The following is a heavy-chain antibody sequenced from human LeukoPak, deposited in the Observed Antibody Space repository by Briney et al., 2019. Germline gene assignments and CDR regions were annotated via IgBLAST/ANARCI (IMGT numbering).Heavy chain of an antibody. D-gene: IGHD1-14*01. CDR2: INHSGST. CDR1: GGSFSGYY. Sequence: SETLSLTCAVYGGSFSGYYWSWIRQPPGKGLEWIGEINHSGSTTYNPSLKSRVTISVDTSKNQFSLKLSSVTAADTAVYYCARFPGGAEYRHYYYMDVWGKGTTVTVSS. V-gene: IGHV4-34*01. CDR3: ARFPGGAEYRHYYYMDV. J-gene: IGHJ6*03.